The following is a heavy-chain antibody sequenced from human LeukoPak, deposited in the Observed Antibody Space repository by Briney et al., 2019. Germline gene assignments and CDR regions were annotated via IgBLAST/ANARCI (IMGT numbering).Heavy chain of an antibody. J-gene: IGHJ4*02. V-gene: IGHV1-8*01. CDR3: ARSKRAASKWERVLLWFGDLDY. CDR1: GYTFTGYD. Sequence: GASVKVSCKASGYTFTGYDINWVRQATGQGLEWMGWMNPNSGNTGYAQKFQGRVTMTRNTSISTAYMELSSLRSEDTAVYYCARSKRAASKWERVLLWFGDLDYWGQGTLVTVSS. D-gene: IGHD3-10*01. CDR2: MNPNSGNT.